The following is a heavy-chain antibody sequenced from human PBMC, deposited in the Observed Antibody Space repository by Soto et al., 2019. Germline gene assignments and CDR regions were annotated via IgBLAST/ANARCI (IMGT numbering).Heavy chain of an antibody. CDR3: TTDFVRPPPRNGDYGLQVISFDY. V-gene: IGHV3-15*07. Sequence: PGGSLRLSCAASGFTFSNAWMNWVRQAPGKGLEWVGRIKSKTDGGTTDYAAPVKGRFTISRDDSKNTLYLQMNSLKTEDTAVYYCTTDFVRPPPRNGDYGLQVISFDYWGQGTLVTVSS. J-gene: IGHJ4*02. CDR1: GFTFSNAW. D-gene: IGHD4-17*01. CDR2: IKSKTDGGTT.